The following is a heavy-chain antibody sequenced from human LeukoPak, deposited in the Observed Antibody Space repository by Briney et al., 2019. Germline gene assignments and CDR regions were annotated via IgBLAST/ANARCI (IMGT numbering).Heavy chain of an antibody. Sequence: QPGRSLRLSCAASGFTFSSSAMSWVRQAPGKGLEWVSSISGSGSGGSTYYADSVKGRFTISRDNSKNTLYLQMNSLIAEDTAVYYCAKSGYNRFDYWGQGTRVTVSS. J-gene: IGHJ4*02. CDR2: ISGSGSGGST. CDR3: AKSGYNRFDY. CDR1: GFTFSSSA. D-gene: IGHD5-24*01. V-gene: IGHV3-23*01.